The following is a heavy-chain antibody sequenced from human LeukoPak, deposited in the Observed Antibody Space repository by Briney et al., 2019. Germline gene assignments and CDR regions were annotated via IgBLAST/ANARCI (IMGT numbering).Heavy chain of an antibody. CDR2: ISSSGSTI. J-gene: IGHJ5*02. D-gene: IGHD2-2*01. CDR1: GFSFSDYY. CDR3: ARASSSSSWFDWFDP. V-gene: IGHV3-11*01. Sequence: PGGSLRLSCAPSGFSFSDYYMSWIRPALGKGLEWGSYISSSGSTIYYADSVKGRFTISRDNAKNSLYLQMNSLRAEDTAVYYCARASSSSSWFDWFDPWGQGTLVTVSS.